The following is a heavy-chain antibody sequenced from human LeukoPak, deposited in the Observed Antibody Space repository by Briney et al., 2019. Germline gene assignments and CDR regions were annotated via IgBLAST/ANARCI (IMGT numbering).Heavy chain of an antibody. Sequence: PGGSLRLSCAASGFTFSSYNMNWVRQAPGKGLEWVSYISGRGNTIKYADSVKGRFTISRDNGKNSLYLHMSSLRAEDMAVYYCARDPPALEDFDYWGQGTQVTVSS. J-gene: IGHJ4*02. V-gene: IGHV3-48*04. CDR2: ISGRGNTI. CDR3: ARDPPALEDFDY. CDR1: GFTFSSYN.